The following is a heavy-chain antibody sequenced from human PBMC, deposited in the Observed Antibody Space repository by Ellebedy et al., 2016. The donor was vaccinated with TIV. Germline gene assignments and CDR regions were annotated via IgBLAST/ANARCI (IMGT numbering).Heavy chain of an antibody. V-gene: IGHV1-46*01. J-gene: IGHJ4*02. CDR2: ISSSVGST. Sequence: AASVKVSCKASGYTFTSYHIYWVRQAPGQGLEWMGTISSSVGSTSYAQRFQGRVTVTRDTSASTVYMELSSLTSEDTAVYYCARDFHNWNYGDHWGQGTLVTVSS. D-gene: IGHD1-7*01. CDR1: GYTFTSYH. CDR3: ARDFHNWNYGDH.